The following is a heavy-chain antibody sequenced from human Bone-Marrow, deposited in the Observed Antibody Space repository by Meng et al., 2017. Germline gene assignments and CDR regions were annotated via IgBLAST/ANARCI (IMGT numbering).Heavy chain of an antibody. Sequence: QGQLQESGPGLVRPSETLSLTCTVSGGSVSRGSYYWSWIRQPPGKGLEWIGYIYYSGSTNYNPSLKSRVTISVDTSKNQFSLKLSSVTAADTAVYYCAREVSPYYYGSGSENWFDPWGQGTLVTVSS. V-gene: IGHV4-61*01. CDR1: GGSVSRGSYY. J-gene: IGHJ5*02. CDR3: AREVSPYYYGSGSENWFDP. D-gene: IGHD3-10*01. CDR2: IYYSGST.